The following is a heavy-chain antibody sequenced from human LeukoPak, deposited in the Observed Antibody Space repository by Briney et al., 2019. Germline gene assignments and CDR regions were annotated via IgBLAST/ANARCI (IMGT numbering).Heavy chain of an antibody. CDR1: GGSFSSYY. CDR3: ARIGGSYYYAMDV. CDR2: INHSGRA. Sequence: PSETLSLTCAVYGGSFSSYYWSWVRLSPEKGLEWIGEINHSGRANHNPSLKRRVTISVDSSKNQISLRLSSVTAADTAVSYCARIGGSYYYAMDVWGQGTTVTVSS. J-gene: IGHJ6*02. V-gene: IGHV4-34*01. D-gene: IGHD5-12*01.